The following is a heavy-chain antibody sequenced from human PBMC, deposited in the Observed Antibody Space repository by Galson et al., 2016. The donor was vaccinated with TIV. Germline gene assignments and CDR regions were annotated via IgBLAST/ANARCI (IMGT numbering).Heavy chain of an antibody. CDR2: ISRTPGYT. D-gene: IGHD1-1*01. J-gene: IGHJ4*02. Sequence: SLRLSCAASRFTLRTYSMNWVRQAPGKGLEWVSSISRTPGYTYYAHSVKGRFTISRDNAKNSLYLQMNSLRVEDTAVYYCATDRGDWNDFQPPDSWGQGTLVTVSS. CDR1: RFTLRTYS. V-gene: IGHV3-21*01. CDR3: ATDRGDWNDFQPPDS.